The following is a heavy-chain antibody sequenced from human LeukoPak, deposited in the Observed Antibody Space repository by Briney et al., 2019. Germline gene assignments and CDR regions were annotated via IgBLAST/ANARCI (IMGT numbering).Heavy chain of an antibody. V-gene: IGHV3-30*03. CDR2: LSYDGSKI. J-gene: IGHJ6*02. CDR1: GITFSTFG. D-gene: IGHD6-19*01. CDR3: SRDDGRWLVRGYYGMDV. Sequence: GGSLRLSCAASGITFSTFGMRWVRQAPGKGLEWVAVLSYDGSKISYADSVKGRSTVSRDNSRNTLSLQMTSLAAEDTAVYYCSRDDGRWLVRGYYGMDVWSQASTVTVSS.